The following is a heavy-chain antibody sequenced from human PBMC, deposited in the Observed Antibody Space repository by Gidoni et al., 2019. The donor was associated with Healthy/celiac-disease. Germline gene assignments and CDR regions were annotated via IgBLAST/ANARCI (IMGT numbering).Heavy chain of an antibody. J-gene: IGHJ4*02. CDR1: GFTFSIYS. D-gene: IGHD3-3*01. CDR3: ATSDPYGSIFGVVTAYFDY. V-gene: IGHV3-48*04. CDR2: ISSSSSTI. Sequence: EVQLVESGGGLVQPGGSLRLSCAASGFTFSIYSMNWVRQAPGKGLEWVSYISSSSSTIYYADSVKGRFTISRDNAKNSLYLQMNSLRAEDTAVYYCATSDPYGSIFGVVTAYFDYWGQGTLVTVSS.